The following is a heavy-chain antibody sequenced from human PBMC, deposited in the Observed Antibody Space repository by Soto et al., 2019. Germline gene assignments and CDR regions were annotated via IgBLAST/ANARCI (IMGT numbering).Heavy chain of an antibody. CDR3: ARDCSGGSCYLYYYYGKDV. V-gene: IGHV1-18*01. CDR1: GYTFTSYG. CDR2: ISAYNGNT. Sequence: ASVKVSCKASGYTFTSYGISWVRQAPGQGLEWMGWISAYNGNTNYAQKLQGRVTMTTDTSTSTAYMELRSLRSDDTAVYYCARDCSGGSCYLYYYYGKDVWGQGTTVTVSS. D-gene: IGHD2-15*01. J-gene: IGHJ6*02.